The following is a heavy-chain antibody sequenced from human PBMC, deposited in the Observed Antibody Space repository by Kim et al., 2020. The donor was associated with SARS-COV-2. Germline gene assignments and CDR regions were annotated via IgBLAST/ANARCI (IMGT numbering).Heavy chain of an antibody. D-gene: IGHD3-10*01. J-gene: IGHJ6*02. V-gene: IGHV3-30*01. CDR3: ARDPEIITIHYGMDV. Sequence: DSVKGRFTISRDNSKNTLYLQMNSLRGEDTAVYYCARDPEIITIHYGMDVWGQGTTVTVSS.